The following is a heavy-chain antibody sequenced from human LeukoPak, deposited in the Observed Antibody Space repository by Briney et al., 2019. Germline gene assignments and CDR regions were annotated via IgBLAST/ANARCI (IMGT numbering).Heavy chain of an antibody. CDR1: GFPFSSYW. Sequence: GGSLRLSCVASGFPFSSYWMTWVRQAPGKGLEWVANIKQDGSKKSYVDSVKGRFTISRDNSRSTLYLQMNSLRPEDTTIYYCAREGYYGSGSPPSLYFDYWGQGTLVTVSS. V-gene: IGHV3-7*01. CDR2: IKQDGSKK. D-gene: IGHD3-10*01. J-gene: IGHJ4*02. CDR3: AREGYYGSGSPPSLYFDY.